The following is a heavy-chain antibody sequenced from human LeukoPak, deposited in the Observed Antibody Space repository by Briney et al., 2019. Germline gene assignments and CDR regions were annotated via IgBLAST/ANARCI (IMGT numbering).Heavy chain of an antibody. D-gene: IGHD6-19*01. CDR1: GFTFSNYL. CDR3: ARARTSGDEALAGNY. Sequence: PGGSLRLSCAASGFTFSNYLMIWVRQAPGRGLEWVANIRQDGSEKSYVDSVKGRFTISRDNAKNSLYLQMNSLRAEDTAVYYCARARTSGDEALAGNYWGQGTLVTVSS. V-gene: IGHV3-7*01. CDR2: IRQDGSEK. J-gene: IGHJ4*02.